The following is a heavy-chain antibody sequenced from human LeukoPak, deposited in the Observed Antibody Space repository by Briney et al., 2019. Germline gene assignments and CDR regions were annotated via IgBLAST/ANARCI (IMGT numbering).Heavy chain of an antibody. V-gene: IGHV1-8*01. D-gene: IGHD3-22*01. CDR3: ARAEALSDNSGYYEDW. J-gene: IGHJ4*02. Sequence: ASVKVSCKASGYTFTSYDINWVRQATGQGLEWMGWMNPNSGNTRYAPRFQGRVTMTRDTSISTAYMELSRLRSDDTAVYYCARAEALSDNSGYYEDWWGQGTLVTVSS. CDR2: MNPNSGNT. CDR1: GYTFTSYD.